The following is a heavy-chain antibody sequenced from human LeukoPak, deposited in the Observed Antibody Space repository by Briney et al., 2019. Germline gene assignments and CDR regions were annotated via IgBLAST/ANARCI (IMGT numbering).Heavy chain of an antibody. J-gene: IGHJ3*02. Sequence: GGSLRLSCAASGFTFDDYGMSWVRQAPGKGLEWVSGINWNGISTGYTDSVKGRFTISRDNAKNSLYLQMNSLRAEDTALYYCAKDRLQIWHDAFDIWGQGTMVTVSS. CDR1: GFTFDDYG. V-gene: IGHV3-20*04. D-gene: IGHD5-24*01. CDR3: AKDRLQIWHDAFDI. CDR2: INWNGIST.